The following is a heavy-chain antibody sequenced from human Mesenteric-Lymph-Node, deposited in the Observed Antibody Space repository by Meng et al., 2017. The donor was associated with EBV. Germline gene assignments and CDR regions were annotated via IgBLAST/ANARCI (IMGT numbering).Heavy chain of an antibody. CDR3: ARFQLLSFGEQT. D-gene: IGHD3-10*01. J-gene: IGHJ5*02. CDR1: GGSVSSDNYY. Sequence: QVQLQECGHGWVTPSSPLSLTCTGSGGSVSSDNYYWSWMRQPPGKRLEWIGSRYHSGYTDYNPSLKSRVTISLDTSKNHLSLKLASVTAADTAVYYCARFQLLSFGEQTWSQGSLVTVSS. V-gene: IGHV4-61*03. CDR2: RYHSGYT.